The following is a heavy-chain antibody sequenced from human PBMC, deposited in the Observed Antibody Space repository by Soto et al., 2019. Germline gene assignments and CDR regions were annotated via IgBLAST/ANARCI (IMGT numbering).Heavy chain of an antibody. CDR2: ISGSGNII. Sequence: QVQLVESGGGLVKPGGSLGLSCAASGFTFSDYHMSWIRQAPGKGLEWVSYISGSGNIIYYADSVKGRFTISRDNXXXXXXXXXXXXXXXXXXXXXXXXXXXXXXXXXXXXYYVDVWGKGTTVTVSS. J-gene: IGHJ6*03. CDR3: XXXXXXXXXXXXXXYYVDV. V-gene: IGHV3-11*01. CDR1: GFTFSDYH.